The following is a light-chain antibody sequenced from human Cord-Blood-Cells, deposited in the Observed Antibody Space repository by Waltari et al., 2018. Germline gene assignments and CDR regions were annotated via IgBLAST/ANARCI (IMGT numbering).Light chain of an antibody. CDR1: SLRSYY. Sequence: SSELTQDPAVSVALGQTVRITCQGDSLRSYYASWYQQKPGQAPVIVIYGKNNRPSGIPDRFSGSSSGNTASLTITGAQAEDEADDYCNSRDSSGNHLVFGGGTKLTVL. V-gene: IGLV3-19*01. J-gene: IGLJ3*02. CDR3: NSRDSSGNHLV. CDR2: GKN.